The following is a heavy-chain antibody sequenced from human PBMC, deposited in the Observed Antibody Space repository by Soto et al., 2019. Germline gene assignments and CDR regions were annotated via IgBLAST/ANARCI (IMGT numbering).Heavy chain of an antibody. V-gene: IGHV4-34*01. J-gene: IGHJ4*02. Sequence: SETLSLTCAVYGGSFSGYYWSWIRQPPGKGLEWIGEINHSGSTNYNPSLKSRVTISVDTSKNQFSLKLSSVTAADTAVYYCARASPVTDDVLVPYYFDYWGQGTLVTVSS. D-gene: IGHD3-16*01. CDR2: INHSGST. CDR3: ARASPVTDDVLVPYYFDY. CDR1: GGSFSGYY.